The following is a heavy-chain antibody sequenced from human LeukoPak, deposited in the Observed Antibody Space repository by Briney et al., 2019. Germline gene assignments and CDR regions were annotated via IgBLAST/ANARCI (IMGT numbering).Heavy chain of an antibody. D-gene: IGHD6-13*01. CDR3: ARQGGSSSPCYYYYMDV. Sequence: PSETLSLTCAVSGYSISSGYYWGWFRQPPGKGLEWIGCMYHSGSTYYNPSLKSRVTISVDTSKNQFSLKLSSVTAADTAVYYCARQGGSSSPCYYYYMDVWGKGTTVTVSS. J-gene: IGHJ6*03. V-gene: IGHV4-38-2*01. CDR1: GYSISSGYY. CDR2: MYHSGST.